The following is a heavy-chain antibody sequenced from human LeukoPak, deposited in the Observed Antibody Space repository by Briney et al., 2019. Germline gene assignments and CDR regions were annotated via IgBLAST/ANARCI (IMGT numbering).Heavy chain of an antibody. V-gene: IGHV1-8*01. CDR1: GYTFTSYD. CDR3: ARSDSSGYYYPLAFDY. D-gene: IGHD3-22*01. Sequence: ASVKVSCKASGYTFTSYDINWVRQATGQGLEWMGWMNPNSGNTGYAQKFQGRVTMTRDTSTSTVYMELSSLRSEDTAVYYCARSDSSGYYYPLAFDYWGQGTLVTVSS. CDR2: MNPNSGNT. J-gene: IGHJ4*02.